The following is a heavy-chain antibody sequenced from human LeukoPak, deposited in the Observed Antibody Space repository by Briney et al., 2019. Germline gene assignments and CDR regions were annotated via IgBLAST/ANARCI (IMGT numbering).Heavy chain of an antibody. CDR2: VYSSGST. CDR1: GGSVSSDRYY. V-gene: IGHV4-61*02. Sequence: SQSLSLTCTVSGGSVSSDRYYWNWIRQSAGKGLEWIGRVYSSGSTNYNPSLTSRVTISVDTSKNQFSLQLSSVTAADTALYYCARDGPRYWFDPWGQGHMVTVSS. CDR3: ARDGPRYWFDP. J-gene: IGHJ5*02.